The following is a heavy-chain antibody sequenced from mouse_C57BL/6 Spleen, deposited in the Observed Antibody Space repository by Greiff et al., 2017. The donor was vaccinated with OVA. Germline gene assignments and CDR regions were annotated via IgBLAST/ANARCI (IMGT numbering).Heavy chain of an antibody. CDR1: GYTFTSYW. V-gene: IGHV1-52*01. J-gene: IGHJ3*01. Sequence: QVQLKQPGAELVRPGSSVKLSCKASGYTFTSYWMHWVKQRPIQGLEWIGNIDPSDSETHYNQKFKDKATLTVDKSSSTAYMQRSSLTSEDSAVYYCAREGGYYSNPWFAYWGQGTLVTVSA. CDR3: AREGGYYSNPWFAY. CDR2: IDPSDSET. D-gene: IGHD2-5*01.